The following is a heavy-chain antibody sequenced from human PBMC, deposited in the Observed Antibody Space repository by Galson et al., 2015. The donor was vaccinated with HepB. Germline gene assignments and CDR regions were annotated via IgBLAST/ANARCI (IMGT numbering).Heavy chain of an antibody. Sequence: SLRLSCAASGFTFSSYAMSWVRQAPGKGLEWVSAISGSGGSTYYADSVKGRFTISRDNSKNTLYLQMNSLRAEDTAVYYCAKDLGVVVVPLCDYWGQGTLVTVSS. CDR3: AKDLGVVVVPLCDY. CDR1: GFTFSSYA. J-gene: IGHJ4*02. V-gene: IGHV3-23*01. D-gene: IGHD2-2*01. CDR2: ISGSGGST.